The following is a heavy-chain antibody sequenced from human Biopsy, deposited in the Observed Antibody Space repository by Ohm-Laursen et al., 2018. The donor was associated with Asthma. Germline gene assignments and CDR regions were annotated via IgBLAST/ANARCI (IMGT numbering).Heavy chain of an antibody. V-gene: IGHV3-30*18. Sequence: SLRLSCAASGFTFSNYGMHWVRQAPGKGLGWVAVISFDGSNKNYTDSVKGRFTISRNNSRNTLHLQMNSLRAEDTAVYYCAKDVFPGWELRRGPDYWGQGTLVTVSS. J-gene: IGHJ4*02. CDR1: GFTFSNYG. CDR3: AKDVFPGWELRRGPDY. CDR2: ISFDGSNK. D-gene: IGHD1-26*01.